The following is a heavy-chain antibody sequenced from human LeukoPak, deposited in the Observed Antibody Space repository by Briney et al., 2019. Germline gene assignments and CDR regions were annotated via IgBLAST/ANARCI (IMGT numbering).Heavy chain of an antibody. J-gene: IGHJ4*02. CDR1: GFTFSSYA. CDR2: ISGSGGST. D-gene: IGHD3-22*01. V-gene: IGHV3-23*01. Sequence: GGSLRLSCAASGFTFSSYAMSWVRQAPGKGLEWVSAISGSGGSTYYADSVKGRFTFSRDNARNTLYLQMNSLRAEDTAVYYCVRLSSGFYGLIDHWGQGTLVTVSS. CDR3: VRLSSGFYGLIDH.